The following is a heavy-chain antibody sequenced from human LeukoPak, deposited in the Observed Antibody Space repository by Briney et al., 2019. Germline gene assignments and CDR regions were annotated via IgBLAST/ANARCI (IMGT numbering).Heavy chain of an antibody. CDR3: ARKPSLDY. J-gene: IGHJ4*02. V-gene: IGHV3-66*01. CDR2: IYSGGST. Sequence: GESLKISCAASGFTVSSNYMNWVRQAPGKGLQWVSVIYSGGSTYYTDSVKGRFTISRDNSKNTVYLQMNSLRVEDTAVYYCARKPSLDYWGQGTLVTVSS. CDR1: GFTVSSNY.